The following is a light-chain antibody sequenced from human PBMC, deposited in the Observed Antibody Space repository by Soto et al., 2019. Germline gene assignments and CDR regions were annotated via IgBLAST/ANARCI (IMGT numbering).Light chain of an antibody. V-gene: IGLV2-14*01. Sequence: QSALTQPASVSRSPGQSVTISCTGTSSDIGAYNYVSWYQQHPGKAPKLMIYAVTDRPSGVSSRFSGSKSANTASLTISGLQAEDEADYYCSSYTSSSTLFGTGTKLTVL. CDR3: SSYTSSSTL. CDR1: SSDIGAYNY. CDR2: AVT. J-gene: IGLJ1*01.